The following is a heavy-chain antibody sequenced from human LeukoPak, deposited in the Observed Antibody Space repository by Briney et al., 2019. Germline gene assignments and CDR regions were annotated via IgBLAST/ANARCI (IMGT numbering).Heavy chain of an antibody. D-gene: IGHD6-6*01. Sequence: ASVKVSCKASGYTFTSYDINWVRQATGQGLEGMGWMNPNSGNTGYAQKFQGRVTITRNTSISTAYMELSSLRSEDTAVYYCARRRRAARPASFDYWGQGTLVTVSS. CDR3: ARRRRAARPASFDY. CDR1: GYTFTSYD. J-gene: IGHJ4*02. V-gene: IGHV1-8*03. CDR2: MNPNSGNT.